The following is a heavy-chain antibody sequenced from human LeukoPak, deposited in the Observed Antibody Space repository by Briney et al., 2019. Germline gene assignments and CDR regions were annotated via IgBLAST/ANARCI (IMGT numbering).Heavy chain of an antibody. CDR3: AREISMVATKAFDY. CDR2: IYYSGST. Sequence: PSETLSLTCTVSGGSISSGGYYWSWIRQHPGKGLEWIGYIYYSGSTYYNPSLKSRVTISVDTSKNQFSLKLSPVTAADTAVYYCAREISMVATKAFDYWGQGTLVTVSS. CDR1: GGSISSGGYY. V-gene: IGHV4-31*03. D-gene: IGHD5-12*01. J-gene: IGHJ4*02.